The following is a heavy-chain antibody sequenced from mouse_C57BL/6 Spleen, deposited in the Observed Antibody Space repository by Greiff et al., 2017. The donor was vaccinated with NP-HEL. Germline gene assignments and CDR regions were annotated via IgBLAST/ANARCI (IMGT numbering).Heavy chain of an antibody. Sequence: QVQLQQPGAELVMPGASVKLSCKASGYTFTSYWMHWVKQRPGQGLEWIGEIDPSDSYTNYIQKFKGKATLTVDTSSSTAYMERHSLTSEDSAVYFCARGGEPVYYFDYWGQGTTLTVSS. CDR1: GYTFTSYW. CDR3: ARGGEPVYYFDY. CDR2: IDPSDSYT. J-gene: IGHJ2*01. V-gene: IGHV1-69*01.